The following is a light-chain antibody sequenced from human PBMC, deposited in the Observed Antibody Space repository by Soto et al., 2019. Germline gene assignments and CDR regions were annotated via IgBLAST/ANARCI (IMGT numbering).Light chain of an antibody. CDR3: EAWDETLDGLYV. V-gene: IGLV1-44*01. J-gene: IGLJ1*01. Sequence: QSVMTQPPSVSAAPGQKVTISCSGSSSNIGGNSVSWYQQLPGTAPKLLIYETDRRSSGVPDRFSASKSGTSASLAISGLASEDEADYYCEAWDETLDGLYVFGTGTKLTVL. CDR2: ETD. CDR1: SSNIGGNS.